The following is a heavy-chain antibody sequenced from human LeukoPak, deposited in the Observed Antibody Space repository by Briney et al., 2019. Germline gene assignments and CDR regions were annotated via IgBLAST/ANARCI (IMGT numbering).Heavy chain of an antibody. V-gene: IGHV3-23*01. J-gene: IGHJ4*02. CDR1: EFTFSSYA. CDR2: ISGSGGST. D-gene: IGHD4-17*01. CDR3: AKDPRLTMTTVTIGFDY. Sequence: GGSLRLSCVASEFTFSSYAMNWVRQAPRKGLEWVSAISGSGGSTYYADSVKGRFTISRDNSKNTLYLQMNSLRAEDTAVYYCAKDPRLTMTTVTIGFDYWGQGTLVTVSS.